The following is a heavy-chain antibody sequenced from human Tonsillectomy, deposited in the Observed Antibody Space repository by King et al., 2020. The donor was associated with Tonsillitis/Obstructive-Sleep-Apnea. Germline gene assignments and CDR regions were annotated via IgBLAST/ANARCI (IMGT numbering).Heavy chain of an antibody. CDR3: ARQQYYYYYMAV. J-gene: IGHJ6*03. CDR2: IYYSGST. V-gene: IGHV4-39*01. CDR1: GGSISSSSYY. Sequence: LQLQESGPGLVKPSETLSLTCTVSGGSISSSSYYWGWIRQPPGKGLEWIGSIYYSGSTYYNPSLKSRVTISVDTSKNQFSLKLSSVTAADTAVYYCARQQYYYYYMAVWGKGTTVTVSS.